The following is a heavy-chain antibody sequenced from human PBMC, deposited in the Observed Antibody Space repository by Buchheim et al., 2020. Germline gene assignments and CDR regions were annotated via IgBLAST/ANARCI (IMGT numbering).Heavy chain of an antibody. CDR3: ARAGGDYYDSSGAGYYYYYYYMDV. CDR1: GGSISSGGYY. D-gene: IGHD3-22*01. Sequence: QVQLQESGPGLVKPSQTLSLTCTVSGGSISSGGYYWSWIRQHPGKGLEWIGYIYYSGSTYYNPSLKSRVTISVDTSKNQFSLKLSSVTAADTAVYYCARAGGDYYDSSGAGYYYYYYYMDVWGKGTT. V-gene: IGHV4-31*03. J-gene: IGHJ6*03. CDR2: IYYSGST.